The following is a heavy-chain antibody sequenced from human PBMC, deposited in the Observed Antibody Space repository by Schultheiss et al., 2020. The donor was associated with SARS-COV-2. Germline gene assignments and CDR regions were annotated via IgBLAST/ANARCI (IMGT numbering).Heavy chain of an antibody. Sequence: SETLSLTCTVSGGSISSYYWGWIRQPPGKGLEWIGSIYTSGSTNYNPSLKSRVTISVDTSKNQFSLKLSSVTAADTAVYYCARARDYLNYFDYWGQGTLVTVSS. D-gene: IGHD3-10*01. CDR2: IYTSGST. CDR1: GGSISSYY. CDR3: ARARDYLNYFDY. J-gene: IGHJ4*02. V-gene: IGHV4-59*01.